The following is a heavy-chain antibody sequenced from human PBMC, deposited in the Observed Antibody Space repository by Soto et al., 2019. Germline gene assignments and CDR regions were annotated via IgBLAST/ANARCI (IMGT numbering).Heavy chain of an antibody. Sequence: QVQLVQSGAEVKKPGASVKVSCKASGYTFTRYGISWVRQAPGQGLEWMGWISAYNGNTNYAQKLQGRVTMTTDTSTSTAYMELRSLRSDDTAVYYCARDYLYYGSGRFEWFDPWGQGTLVTVSS. CDR2: ISAYNGNT. CDR1: GYTFTRYG. V-gene: IGHV1-18*01. J-gene: IGHJ5*02. CDR3: ARDYLYYGSGRFEWFDP. D-gene: IGHD3-10*01.